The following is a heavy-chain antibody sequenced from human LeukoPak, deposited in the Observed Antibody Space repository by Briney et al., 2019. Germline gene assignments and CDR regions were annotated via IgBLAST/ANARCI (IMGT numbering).Heavy chain of an antibody. CDR2: IYYSGST. Sequence: SETLSHTCTVSGGSISSYYWSWIRQPPGKGLEWIGYIYYSGSTNYNPSLKSRVTISVDTSKNQFSLKLSSVTAADTAVYYCARAIGKETYYFDYWGQGTLVTVSS. CDR1: GGSISSYY. D-gene: IGHD2-21*01. CDR3: ARAIGKETYYFDY. V-gene: IGHV4-59*08. J-gene: IGHJ4*02.